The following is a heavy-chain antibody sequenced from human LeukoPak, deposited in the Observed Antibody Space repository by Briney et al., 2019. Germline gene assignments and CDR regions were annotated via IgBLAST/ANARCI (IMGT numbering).Heavy chain of an antibody. CDR2: ISWNSGTI. J-gene: IGHJ4*02. V-gene: IGHV3-9*01. CDR1: GFTFDDYG. Sequence: SGGSLRLSCAASGFTFDDYGMHWVRQAPGKGLEWVSGISWNSGTIGYADSVKGRFTISRDNAKNSLYLQMNSLRAEDTALYYCAKATRDSSGYYYFDYWGQGTLVTVSS. D-gene: IGHD3-22*01. CDR3: AKATRDSSGYYYFDY.